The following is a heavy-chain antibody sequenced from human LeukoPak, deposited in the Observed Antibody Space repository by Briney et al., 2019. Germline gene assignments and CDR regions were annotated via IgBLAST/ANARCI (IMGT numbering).Heavy chain of an antibody. CDR2: ISSSSYI. CDR1: GFTFSSYN. V-gene: IGHV3-21*01. CDR3: TVETGGDYPHFDY. Sequence: AGSLRLSCAASGFTFSSYNMNWVSQAPGKGLEWVSSISSSSYIYYADSVKGRFTISRDNAKNSLYLQMNSLRAADTAVYSCTVETGGDYPHFDYWGQGTLVTVSS. D-gene: IGHD4-17*01. J-gene: IGHJ4*02.